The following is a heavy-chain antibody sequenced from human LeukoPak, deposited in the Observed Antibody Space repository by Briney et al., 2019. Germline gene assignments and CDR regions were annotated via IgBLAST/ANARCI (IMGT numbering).Heavy chain of an antibody. CDR1: GFTFSSCA. J-gene: IGHJ4*02. CDR2: ISSNGGST. Sequence: PGGSLRLSCAASGFTFSSCAMHWVRQAPGKGLEYVSAISSNGGSTFYANSVKGRFTISRDTSKNTLYLQMGSLRADDMAVYYCVRVSGSYGYWGQGTLVTVSS. D-gene: IGHD1-26*01. CDR3: VRVSGSYGY. V-gene: IGHV3-64*01.